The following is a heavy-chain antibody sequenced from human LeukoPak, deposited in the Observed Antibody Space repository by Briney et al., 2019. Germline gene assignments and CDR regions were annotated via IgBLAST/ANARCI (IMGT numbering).Heavy chain of an antibody. CDR1: GYTFTSYY. CDR3: ARAGGIAEGYFDY. D-gene: IGHD4-23*01. V-gene: IGHV1-46*01. Sequence: GASVKVSCKASGYTFTSYYMHWVRQAPGQGLEWMGIINPSGGSTSYAQKFQGRVTTTRDMSTSTVYMELSSLRSEDTAVYYCARAGGIAEGYFDYWGQGTLVTVSS. CDR2: INPSGGST. J-gene: IGHJ4*02.